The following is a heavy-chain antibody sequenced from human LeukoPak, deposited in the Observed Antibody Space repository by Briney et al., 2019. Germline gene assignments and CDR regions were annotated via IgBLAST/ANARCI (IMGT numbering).Heavy chain of an antibody. CDR2: IYYSGST. J-gene: IGHJ6*02. V-gene: IGHV4-59*01. CDR3: ARSEDYDFWSGYHYYYYGMDV. CDR1: GGSISSYY. D-gene: IGHD3-3*01. Sequence: PSETLSLTCTVSGGSISSYYWSWIRQPPGKGLEWIGYIYYSGSTNYNPSLKSRVTISVDTSKNQFSLKLSSVTAADTAVYYCARSEDYDFWSGYHYYYYGMDVWGQGTTVTVPS.